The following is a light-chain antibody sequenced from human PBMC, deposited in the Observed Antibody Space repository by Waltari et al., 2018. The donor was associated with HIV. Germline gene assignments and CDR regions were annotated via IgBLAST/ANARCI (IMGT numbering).Light chain of an antibody. Sequence: QSVLTQPPSVSGAPGQRVPISCTGPSSNLAAGYDAEWYQQVPGTAPTLLIYGNTNRPSGVSDRVSASKSGTSASLAITGLQAEDEADYYCQSYDRRLSASLFGGGTTLTVL. V-gene: IGLV1-40*01. CDR1: SSNLAAGYD. J-gene: IGLJ2*01. CDR3: QSYDRRLSASL. CDR2: GNT.